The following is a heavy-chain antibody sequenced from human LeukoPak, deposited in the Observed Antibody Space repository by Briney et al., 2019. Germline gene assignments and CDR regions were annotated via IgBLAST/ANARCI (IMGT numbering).Heavy chain of an antibody. V-gene: IGHV1-18*01. CDR1: GYTFTSFG. CDR2: ISAYNGNT. Sequence: ASLKVSCKASGYTFTSFGIIWVRQAPGQGLEWMGWISAYNGNTNYAQKVQGRITMTTDRSTSTAYMELRSLRPDDTAVYYCARDNLGFDYWGQGTLVTV. CDR3: ARDNLGFDY. D-gene: IGHD7-27*01. J-gene: IGHJ4*02.